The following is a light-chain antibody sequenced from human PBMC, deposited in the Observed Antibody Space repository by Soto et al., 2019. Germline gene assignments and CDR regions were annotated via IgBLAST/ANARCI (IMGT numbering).Light chain of an antibody. CDR1: SSNIGAPYD. CDR3: QSYDISMNHYV. V-gene: IGLV1-40*01. J-gene: IGLJ1*01. Sequence: QSVLTQPPSVSGAPGQGVTISCAGSSSNIGAPYDVHWYQHLPGTAPKLLLYGGNNRPSGVPDRFSGSRSGTSASLAITGLQAEDEADYYCQSYDISMNHYVFGTGTKATVL. CDR2: GGN.